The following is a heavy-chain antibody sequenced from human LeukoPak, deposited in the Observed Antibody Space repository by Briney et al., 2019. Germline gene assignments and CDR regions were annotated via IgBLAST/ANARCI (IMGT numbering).Heavy chain of an antibody. J-gene: IGHJ4*02. V-gene: IGHV4-59*01. D-gene: IGHD2-2*01. CDR2: IYYNGST. CDR3: ANGGRLAPGYCSSTSCRGDY. Sequence: PSETLSLTCTVSGGSIGSYYWTWIRQPPGKGLEWIGHIYYNGSTSYNPSLKSRVTILPDTPKNQFSLKLTSVTAADTAVYYCANGGRLAPGYCSSTSCRGDYWGQGTLVTVSS. CDR1: GGSIGSYY.